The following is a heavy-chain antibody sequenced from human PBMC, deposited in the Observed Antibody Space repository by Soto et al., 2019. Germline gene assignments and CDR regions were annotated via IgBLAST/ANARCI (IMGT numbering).Heavy chain of an antibody. CDR1: GFTFSSYA. D-gene: IGHD3-22*01. CDR3: AKDRRGGLDAYYYDSSAYY. CDR2: ISGSGGST. Sequence: GGSLRLSCAASGFTFSSYAMSWVRQAPGKGLEWVSAISGSGGSTYYADSVKGRFTISRDNSKNTLYLQMNSLRAEDTAVYYCAKDRRGGLDAYYYDSSAYYWGQGTLVTVSS. V-gene: IGHV3-23*01. J-gene: IGHJ4*02.